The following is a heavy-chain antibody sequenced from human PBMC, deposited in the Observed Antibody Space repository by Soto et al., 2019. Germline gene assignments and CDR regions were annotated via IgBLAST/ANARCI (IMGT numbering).Heavy chain of an antibody. Sequence: QLQLQESGPGLVKPSETLSLTCTVSGGSISSSSYYWGWIRQPPGKGLEWIGSIYYSGSTYYNPSLKGRVTISVDTSKNQFSLKLSSVTAADTAVYYCARQGYCSGGSCVYYYYGMDVWGQGTTVTVSS. CDR1: GGSISSSSYY. CDR2: IYYSGST. J-gene: IGHJ6*02. D-gene: IGHD2-15*01. CDR3: ARQGYCSGGSCVYYYYGMDV. V-gene: IGHV4-39*01.